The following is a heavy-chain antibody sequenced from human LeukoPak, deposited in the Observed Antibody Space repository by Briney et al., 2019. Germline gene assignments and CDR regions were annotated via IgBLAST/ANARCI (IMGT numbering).Heavy chain of an antibody. CDR3: AKDSSITSPYYGMDV. CDR1: GFTFYSYT. CDR2: ISGSGRST. J-gene: IGHJ6*02. V-gene: IGHV3-23*01. Sequence: GGSLRLSCAASGFTFYSYTVNWVRQAPGKGLEWVSAISGSGRSTYYADSVKGRFTISRDNSKNMLFLQMNSLRAEDTAVYYCAKDSSITSPYYGMDVWGQGTTVSVSS. D-gene: IGHD3-3*01.